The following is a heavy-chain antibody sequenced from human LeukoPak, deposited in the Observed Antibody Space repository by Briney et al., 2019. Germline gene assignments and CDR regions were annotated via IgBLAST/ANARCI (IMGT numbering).Heavy chain of an antibody. Sequence: GGSLRLSCAASGFTFSSYGMHWVRQAPGKGLEWVAVISYEGSNKYYADSVKGRFTISRDNSKNTLYLQMNSLRAEDTAVYYCAKDLASGSYCHDYWGQGTLVTVSS. J-gene: IGHJ4*02. CDR3: AKDLASGSYCHDY. CDR1: GFTFSSYG. D-gene: IGHD3-10*01. CDR2: ISYEGSNK. V-gene: IGHV3-30*18.